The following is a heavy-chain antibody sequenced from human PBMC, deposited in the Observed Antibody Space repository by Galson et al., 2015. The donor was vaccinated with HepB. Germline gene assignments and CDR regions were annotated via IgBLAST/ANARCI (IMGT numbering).Heavy chain of an antibody. V-gene: IGHV6-1*01. Sequence: CAISGDSVSSDSAAWNWIRQSPSRGLEWLGRAYYRSKWYNDYAPSVKSRITINPDTSKNRFSLQLKYVTPEDTAVYFCARGGRGSSPPHSYFAYWGRGTLVTVSS. CDR2: AYYRSKWYN. J-gene: IGHJ4*02. CDR1: GDSVSSDSAA. D-gene: IGHD1-26*01. CDR3: ARGGRGSSPPHSYFAY.